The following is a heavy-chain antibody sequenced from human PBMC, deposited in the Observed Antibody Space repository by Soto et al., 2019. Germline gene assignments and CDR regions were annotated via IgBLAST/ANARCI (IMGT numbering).Heavy chain of an antibody. CDR1: GYIFVNYG. CDR3: AMVDNYVTPTPQDV. D-gene: IGHD3-16*01. CDR2: ISPYTGDT. Sequence: QVQLVQSGDEMKKPGASVRVSCKASGYIFVNYGIAWVRQAPGQGLEWMGWISPYTGDTHSASKVQGRLTMTTDTSTSPAYMDLGSLTSDDTAVYYCAMVDNYVTPTPQDVWGKGNTVTVSS. J-gene: IGHJ6*04. V-gene: IGHV1-18*01.